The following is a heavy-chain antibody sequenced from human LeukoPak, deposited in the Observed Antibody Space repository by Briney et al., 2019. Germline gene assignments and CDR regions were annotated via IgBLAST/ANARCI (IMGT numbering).Heavy chain of an antibody. CDR1: GGSISSGGYS. Sequence: PSQTLSLTCTVSGGSISSGGYSWSWIRQHPGKGLEWIGYIYYSGSTYYNPSLKSRVTISVDTSKNQFSLKLSSVTAADTAVYYCASHLLGSFNYFDYWGQGTLVTVSS. CDR3: ASHLLGSFNYFDY. CDR2: IYYSGST. J-gene: IGHJ4*02. V-gene: IGHV4-31*03. D-gene: IGHD3-10*01.